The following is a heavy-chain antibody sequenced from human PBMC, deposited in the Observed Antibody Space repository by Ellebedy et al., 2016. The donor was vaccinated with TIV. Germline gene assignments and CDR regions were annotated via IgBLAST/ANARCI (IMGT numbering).Heavy chain of an antibody. V-gene: IGHV3-9*01. J-gene: IGHJ4*02. Sequence: GGSLRLSXAASGFTFSSYAMHWVRQAPGKGLEWVSGISWNSGSIGYADSVKGRFTISRDNAKNSLYLQMNSLRAEDTAVYYCARQSSGWFTKDDYWGQGTLVTVSS. CDR2: ISWNSGSI. D-gene: IGHD6-19*01. CDR3: ARQSSGWFTKDDY. CDR1: GFTFSSYA.